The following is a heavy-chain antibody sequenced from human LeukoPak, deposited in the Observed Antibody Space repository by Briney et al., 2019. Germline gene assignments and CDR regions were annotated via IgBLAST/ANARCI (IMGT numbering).Heavy chain of an antibody. CDR1: GGSFSGYY. Sequence: SETLSLTCAVYGGSFSGYYWSWIRQPPGKGLEWIGEINHSGSTNYNPSLKSRVTISVDTSKNQFSLKLSSVTAADTAVYYCARRTDDAFDIWGQGTVVTVSS. V-gene: IGHV4-34*01. J-gene: IGHJ3*02. CDR2: INHSGST. CDR3: ARRTDDAFDI.